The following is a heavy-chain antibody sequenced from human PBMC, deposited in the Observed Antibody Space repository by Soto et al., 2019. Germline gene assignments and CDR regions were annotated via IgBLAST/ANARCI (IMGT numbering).Heavy chain of an antibody. D-gene: IGHD4-17*01. V-gene: IGHV4-59*01. CDR2: IYYSGST. CDR1: GGSISSYY. J-gene: IGHJ4*02. CDR3: AREKDYGDYFPIIDY. Sequence: PSEILSLTCTVSGGSISSYYWSWIRQPPGKGLEWIGYIYYSGSTNYNPSLKSRVTISVDTSKNQFSLKLSSVTAADTAVYYCAREKDYGDYFPIIDYWGQGTLVTVS.